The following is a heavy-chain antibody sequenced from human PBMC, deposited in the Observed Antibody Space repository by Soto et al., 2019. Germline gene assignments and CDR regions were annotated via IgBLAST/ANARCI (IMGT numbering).Heavy chain of an antibody. V-gene: IGHV1-3*01. CDR1: VYAISIFA. D-gene: IGHD3-10*01. J-gene: IGHJ6*02. CDR3: ARAVARGVKTIYYFYGMDV. CDR2: INPGNGNT. Sequence: ASVKVSCKAAVYAISIFAMHWVRQAPGQRPEWMGWINPGNGNTKYSQTFQGRVTITRDTSASTAYMELSSLRSEDTAVYYCARAVARGVKTIYYFYGMDVWGQGTTVTVSS.